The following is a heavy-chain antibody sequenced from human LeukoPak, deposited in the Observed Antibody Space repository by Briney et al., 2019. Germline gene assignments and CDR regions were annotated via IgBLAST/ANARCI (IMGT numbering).Heavy chain of an antibody. CDR3: ARDGVWAVTTPLDDAFDI. D-gene: IGHD4-17*01. CDR1: GGSISSGDYY. CDR2: IYYSGST. V-gene: IGHV4-30-4*08. J-gene: IGHJ3*02. Sequence: SETLSLTCTVSGGSISSGDYYWSWIRQPPGKGLEWIGYIYYSGSTYYNPSLKSRVTISVDTSKNQSSLRLSSVTAADTAVYYCARDGVWAVTTPLDDAFDIWGQGTMVTVSS.